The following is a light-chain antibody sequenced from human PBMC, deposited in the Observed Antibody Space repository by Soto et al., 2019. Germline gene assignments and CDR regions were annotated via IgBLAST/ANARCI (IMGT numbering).Light chain of an antibody. CDR2: GAS. Sequence: EIVLAQSPGTLSLSPGERATLSCRASQSVDSNYLAWYQQKPGQAPRLLIYGASSRATGIPDSFSGSGSGTDFTLTISRLEPEDFAVYYCQQYGSSPPYTFGQGTKLEIK. CDR3: QQYGSSPPYT. J-gene: IGKJ2*01. V-gene: IGKV3-20*01. CDR1: QSVDSNY.